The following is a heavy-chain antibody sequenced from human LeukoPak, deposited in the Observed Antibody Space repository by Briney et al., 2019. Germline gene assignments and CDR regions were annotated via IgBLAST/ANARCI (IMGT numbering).Heavy chain of an antibody. CDR3: VKDRSYSSSWPEY. J-gene: IGHJ4*02. CDR2: IQYDGKKI. D-gene: IGHD6-13*01. V-gene: IGHV3-30*02. CDR1: GYTFTGYY. Sequence: SCKASGYTFTGYYMHWVRQAPGRGLEWLGTIQYDGKKIFDAESVRGRFTISRDNSKDTLFLQMSRLTMEDTGVYYCVKDRSYSSSWPEYWGQGTLVIVSS.